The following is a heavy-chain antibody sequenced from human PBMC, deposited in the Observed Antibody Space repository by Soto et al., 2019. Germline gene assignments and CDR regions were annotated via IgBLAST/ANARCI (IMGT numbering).Heavy chain of an antibody. D-gene: IGHD3-10*01. J-gene: IGHJ5*02. V-gene: IGHV4-30-2*01. CDR2: IYHSGST. CDR1: GGSISSGGYF. Sequence: QLQLQESGSGLVKPSQTLSLTCAVSGGSISSGGYFWSWIRQPPGKGLEWIGYIYHSGSTYYNPSLKLRGILSVDRSTNQFSLKLSSVPAADTSVYYCARGLGPWGQGTLVTVSS. CDR3: ARGLGP.